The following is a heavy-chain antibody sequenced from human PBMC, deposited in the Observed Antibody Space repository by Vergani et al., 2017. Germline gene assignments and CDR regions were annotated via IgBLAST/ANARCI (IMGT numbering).Heavy chain of an antibody. J-gene: IGHJ4*02. CDR3: AVDSSGYKYFDY. Sequence: EVQLVETGGGLIQPGGSLRLSCAASGFTVSSNYMSWVRQAPGKGLEWVSVIYSGGSTYYADSVKGRFTISRDNSKNTLYLQMNSLRAEATAVYYCAVDSSGYKYFDYWGQGTLVTVSS. D-gene: IGHD3-22*01. CDR1: GFTVSSNY. CDR2: IYSGGST. V-gene: IGHV3-53*02.